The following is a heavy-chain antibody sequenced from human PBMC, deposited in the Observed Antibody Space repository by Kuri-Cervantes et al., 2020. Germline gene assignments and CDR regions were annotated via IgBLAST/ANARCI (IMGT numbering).Heavy chain of an antibody. J-gene: IGHJ3*02. D-gene: IGHD3-10*02. V-gene: IGHV1-18*01. Sequence: ASVKVSCKASGGTFSSYAISWVRQAPGQGLEWMGWISAYNGDTNYAQKLQGRVTMTTDTSTSTAYMELRSLSSDDTAVYYCAREMFPDAFDIWGQGTMVTVSS. CDR2: ISAYNGDT. CDR1: GGTFSSYA. CDR3: AREMFPDAFDI.